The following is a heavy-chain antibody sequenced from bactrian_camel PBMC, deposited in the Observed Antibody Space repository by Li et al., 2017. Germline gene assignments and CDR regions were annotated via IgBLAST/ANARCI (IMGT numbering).Heavy chain of an antibody. CDR1: GFTFSSVW. D-gene: IGHD2*01. J-gene: IGHJ4*01. V-gene: IGHV3S6*01. CDR2: IGSDGSTP. Sequence: VQLVESGGGLVQPGGSLRLSCAASGFTFSSVWMSWVRQAPGKGLEWVIGIGSDGSTPYYLDSVKGRFTISRDNAKNMVYLQMNSLKSVDTALYYCGTGYTAGDYGQGTQVTVS.